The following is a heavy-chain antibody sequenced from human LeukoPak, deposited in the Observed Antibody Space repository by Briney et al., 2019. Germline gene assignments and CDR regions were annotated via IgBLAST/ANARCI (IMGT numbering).Heavy chain of an antibody. Sequence: PGGSLRLSCTATRFTFSTFTMHWVRQAPGKGLEWVPLISYDGTNKSYADSLRGRFTISRDNSKNTLYLQMNSLRAEDTAVYYCAREGDYGDADAFDIWGQGTMVTVSS. CDR3: AREGDYGDADAFDI. D-gene: IGHD4/OR15-4a*01. V-gene: IGHV3-30-3*01. J-gene: IGHJ3*02. CDR1: RFTFSTFT. CDR2: ISYDGTNK.